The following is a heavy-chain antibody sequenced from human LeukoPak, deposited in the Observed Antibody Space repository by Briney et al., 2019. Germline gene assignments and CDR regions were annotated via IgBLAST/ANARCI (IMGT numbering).Heavy chain of an antibody. D-gene: IGHD6-19*01. CDR3: ATTENSSGWFGY. CDR1: GGSFSGYY. CDR2: INHSGST. Sequence: PSETLSLTCAVYGGSFSGYYWSWIRQPPGKGLEWIGEINHSGSTNYNPSLKSRVTISVDTSKNQFSLKLSSVTAADTAVYYCATTENSSGWFGYWGQGTLVTVSS. V-gene: IGHV4-34*01. J-gene: IGHJ4*02.